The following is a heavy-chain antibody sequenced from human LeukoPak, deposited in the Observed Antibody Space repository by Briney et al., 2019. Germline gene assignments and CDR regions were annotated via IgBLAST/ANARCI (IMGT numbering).Heavy chain of an antibody. CDR2: IYYSGST. V-gene: IGHV4-39*07. CDR1: GGSISSSSYY. D-gene: IGHD2-8*01. Sequence: SETLSLTCTVSGGSISSSSYYWGWIRQPPGKGLEWIGSIYYSGSTYYNPSLKSRVTISVDTSKNQFSLKLSSVTAADTAVYYCARDGGICTNGVCYIGGWFDPWGQGTLVTVSS. CDR3: ARDGGICTNGVCYIGGWFDP. J-gene: IGHJ5*02.